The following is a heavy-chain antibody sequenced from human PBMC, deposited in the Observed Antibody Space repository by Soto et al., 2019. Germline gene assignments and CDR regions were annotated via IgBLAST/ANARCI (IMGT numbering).Heavy chain of an antibody. J-gene: IGHJ4*02. CDR3: AREYTYGSNFFDC. CDR1: GGSISDNY. V-gene: IGHV4-59*12. CDR2: IYSSGNT. Sequence: SETLSLTCTVSGGSISDNYWSWIRLPPGKGLEWIGYIYSSGNTNYNRSLKGRVTMSLDTSKNQFSLKLTSVTAADTAVYYCAREYTYGSNFFDCWGQGALVTVSS. D-gene: IGHD5-18*01.